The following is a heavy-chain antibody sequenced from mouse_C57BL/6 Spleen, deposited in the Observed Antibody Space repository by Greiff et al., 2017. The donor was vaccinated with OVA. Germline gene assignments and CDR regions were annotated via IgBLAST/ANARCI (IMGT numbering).Heavy chain of an antibody. D-gene: IGHD2-3*01. CDR3: AREGIYDGYYWYFDV. V-gene: IGHV1-80*01. J-gene: IGHJ1*03. CDR2: IYPGDGDT. CDR1: GYAFSSYW. Sequence: QVQLQQSGAELVKPGASVKISCKASGYAFSSYWMNWVKQRPGKGLEWIGQIYPGDGDTNYNGKFKGKATLTADKSSSTAYMQLSSLTSEDSAVYFCAREGIYDGYYWYFDVWGTGTTVTVSS.